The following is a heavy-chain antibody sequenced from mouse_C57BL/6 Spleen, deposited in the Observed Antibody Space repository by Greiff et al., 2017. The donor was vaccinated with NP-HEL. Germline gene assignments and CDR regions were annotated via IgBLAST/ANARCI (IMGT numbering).Heavy chain of an antibody. CDR3: ARRNYYRGMDY. D-gene: IGHD2-14*01. CDR2: IDPSDSYT. V-gene: IGHV1-69*01. CDR1: GYTFTSYW. Sequence: QVQLQQPGAELVMPGASVKLSCKASGYTFTSYWMHWVKQRPGQGLEWIGEIDPSDSYTNYNQKFKGKSTLTVDKSSSTAYMQLSSLTSEDSAVYYCARRNYYRGMDYWGQGTSVTVSS. J-gene: IGHJ4*01.